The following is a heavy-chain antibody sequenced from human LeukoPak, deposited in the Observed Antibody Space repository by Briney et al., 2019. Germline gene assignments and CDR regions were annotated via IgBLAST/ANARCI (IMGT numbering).Heavy chain of an antibody. Sequence: SETLSLTCTVSGYSISSNYYWAWIRQPPGKGLEWIGYIYYSGSTNYNPSLKSRVTISVDTSKNQFSLKLSSVTAADTAVYYCASHGGIVGAGAFDIWGQGTMVTVSS. CDR1: GYSISSNYY. D-gene: IGHD1-26*01. V-gene: IGHV4-61*01. CDR3: ASHGGIVGAGAFDI. CDR2: IYYSGST. J-gene: IGHJ3*02.